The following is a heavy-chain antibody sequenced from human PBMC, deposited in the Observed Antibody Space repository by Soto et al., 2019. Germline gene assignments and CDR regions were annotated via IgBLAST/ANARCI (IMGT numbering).Heavy chain of an antibody. CDR3: ARDGRDGYNRAFDI. D-gene: IGHD5-12*01. CDR2: IIPIFGTA. V-gene: IGHV1-69*13. CDR1: GGTFSSYA. J-gene: IGHJ3*02. Sequence: SVKVSCKASGGTFSSYAISWVRQAPGQGLEWMGGIIPIFGTANYAQKFQGRVTITADESTSTAYMELSSLRSEDTAVYYCARDGRDGYNRAFDIWGQGTLVTVSS.